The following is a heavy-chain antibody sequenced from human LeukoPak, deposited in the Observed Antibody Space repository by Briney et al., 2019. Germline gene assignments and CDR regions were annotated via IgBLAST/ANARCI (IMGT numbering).Heavy chain of an antibody. CDR2: ISYDGSNK. J-gene: IGHJ4*02. V-gene: IGHV3-30*03. D-gene: IGHD3-22*01. Sequence: GGSLRLSCAASGFTLSYNNMNWVRQAPGKGLEWVAVISYDGSNKYYADSVKGRFTISRDNAKNSLYLQMNSLRAEDTALYYCARGAYYYDSSGPFDYWGQGTLVTVSS. CDR3: ARGAYYYDSSGPFDY. CDR1: GFTLSYNN.